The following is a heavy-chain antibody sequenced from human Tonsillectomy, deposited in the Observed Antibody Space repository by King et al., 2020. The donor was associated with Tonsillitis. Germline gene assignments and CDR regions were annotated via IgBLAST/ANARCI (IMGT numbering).Heavy chain of an antibody. CDR3: ARDCSTTSCSAWHAFDI. J-gene: IGHJ3*02. CDR1: GFTFSSYS. Sequence: VQLVESGGGLVQPGGSLRLSCAASGFTFSSYSMNGVRQAPGKGLEWVSYISSSSRAIYYEDSMKGRFTMSRDNAKNSLYLQMNSLRDEDTAVYYCARDCSTTSCSAWHAFDIWGQGKMVTVSS. V-gene: IGHV3-48*02. CDR2: ISSSSRAI. D-gene: IGHD2-2*01.